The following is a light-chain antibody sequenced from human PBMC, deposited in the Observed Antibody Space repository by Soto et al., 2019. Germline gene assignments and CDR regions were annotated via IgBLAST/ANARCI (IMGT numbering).Light chain of an antibody. CDR3: TSYAANINYV. CDR2: EVN. J-gene: IGLJ1*01. CDR1: SSDVGGYNY. Sequence: QSALTQPPSASGSPGQSVAISCTGTSSDVGGYNYVSWYQQLPGKAPKLIIYEVNKRPSGVPDRFSGSKSGNTASLTVSGLQAEDEADYYCTSYAANINYVFGTGTKLTVL. V-gene: IGLV2-8*01.